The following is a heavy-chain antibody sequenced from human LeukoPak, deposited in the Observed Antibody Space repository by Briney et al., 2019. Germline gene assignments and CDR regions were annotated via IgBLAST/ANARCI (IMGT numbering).Heavy chain of an antibody. CDR2: ISYDGSNK. V-gene: IGHV3-30-3*01. CDR1: GFTFSSYA. Sequence: GGSLRLSCAASGFTFSSYAMHWVRQAPGKGLEWVAVISYDGSNKYYADSVKGRFTISRDNSKNTLYLQMNSLRAEDTAVYYCAKDLWDGGVFDYWGQGTLVTVSS. J-gene: IGHJ4*02. D-gene: IGHD4-23*01. CDR3: AKDLWDGGVFDY.